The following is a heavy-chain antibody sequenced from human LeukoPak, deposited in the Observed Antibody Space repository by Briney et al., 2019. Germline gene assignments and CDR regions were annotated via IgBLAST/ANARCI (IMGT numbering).Heavy chain of an antibody. V-gene: IGHV1-46*01. J-gene: IGHJ4*02. Sequence: GASVKVSCKASGYTFTSYYMHWVRQAPGQGLEWMGIINSSGGSTSYAQKFQGRVTMTRDTSTSTVYMELSSLRSEDTAVYYCARGIGITMIVVVITTDPFDYWGQGTLVTVSS. CDR2: INSSGGST. CDR1: GYTFTSYY. CDR3: ARGIGITMIVVVITTDPFDY. D-gene: IGHD3-22*01.